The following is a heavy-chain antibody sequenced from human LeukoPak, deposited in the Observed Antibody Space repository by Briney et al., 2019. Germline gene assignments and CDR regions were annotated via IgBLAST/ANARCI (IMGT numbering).Heavy chain of an antibody. D-gene: IGHD6-6*01. CDR2: IIPIFGTA. CDR3: ARVAREDYYYMDV. Sequence: ASVKVSCRASGGTFSSYAISWVRQAPGQGLEWMGGIIPIFGTANYAQKFQGRVTITADESTSTAYMELSSLRSEDTAVYYCARVAREDYYYMDVWGKGTTVTVSS. V-gene: IGHV1-69*13. CDR1: GGTFSSYA. J-gene: IGHJ6*03.